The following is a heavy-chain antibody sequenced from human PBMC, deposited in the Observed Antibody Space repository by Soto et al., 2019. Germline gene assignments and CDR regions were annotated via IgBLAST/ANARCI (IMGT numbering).Heavy chain of an antibody. V-gene: IGHV1-18*01. CDR3: ARGEGFFDGLDV. J-gene: IGHJ6*02. D-gene: IGHD1-26*01. Sequence: ASVKVSCKGSGYTFNNYGITWVRQAPGQGLEWMGWISAHNGNTNYAQKLQGRLKLTTGTSTSTAYMELRSLRYDDTAVYYCARGEGFFDGLDVWGLGTTVTVS. CDR1: GYTFNNYG. CDR2: ISAHNGNT.